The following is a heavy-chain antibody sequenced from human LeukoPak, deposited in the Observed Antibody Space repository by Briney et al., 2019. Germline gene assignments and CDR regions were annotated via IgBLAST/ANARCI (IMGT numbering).Heavy chain of an antibody. J-gene: IGHJ4*02. V-gene: IGHV3-23*01. CDR2: VSDSGTNT. CDR1: GITFNRYA. CDR3: ARYGSSWHANDY. Sequence: PGGSLRLSCAASGITFNRYAMSWARQAPGKGLEWVSGVSDSGTNTYYADFVKGRFTISRDNAKNTMYLQMNGLRAEDTAVYFCARYGSSWHANDYWGQGTLVTVSS. D-gene: IGHD6-13*01.